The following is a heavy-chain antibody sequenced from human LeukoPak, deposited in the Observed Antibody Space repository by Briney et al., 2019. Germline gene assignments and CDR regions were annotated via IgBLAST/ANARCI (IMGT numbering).Heavy chain of an antibody. Sequence: SETLSLTCTVSGDSISSGDYNWSWIRQHPGKGLEWIGYIYYSGSTYYNPSLKSRVTMSVDTSKNQFSLKLSSVTAVDTAVYYCARTKGGYCSAGSCYGDAFDIWGQGTMVTVSS. CDR2: IYYSGST. J-gene: IGHJ3*02. CDR1: GDSISSGDYN. D-gene: IGHD2-15*01. V-gene: IGHV4-31*03. CDR3: ARTKGGYCSAGSCYGDAFDI.